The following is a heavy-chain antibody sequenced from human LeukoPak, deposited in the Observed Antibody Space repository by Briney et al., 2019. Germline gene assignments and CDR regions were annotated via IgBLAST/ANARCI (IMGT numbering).Heavy chain of an antibody. CDR3: ARVDNQYSRDAFDI. CDR2: INAGNGNT. V-gene: IGHV1/OR15-3*02. J-gene: IGHJ3*02. D-gene: IGHD6-6*01. CDR1: GYTFTDYF. Sequence: ASVKVSCKASGYTFTDYFMNWMRQAPGQRLEWMGWINAGNGNTKYSQKLQGRVTITRDTSASTAYMQLSSLRSDDTAVYYCARVDNQYSRDAFDIWGQGTMVTVSS.